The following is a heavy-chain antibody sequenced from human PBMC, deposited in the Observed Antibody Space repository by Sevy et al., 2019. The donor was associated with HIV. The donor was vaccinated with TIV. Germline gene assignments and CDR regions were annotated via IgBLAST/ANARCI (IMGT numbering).Heavy chain of an antibody. CDR3: ARQEGVGSWSEDRFDP. V-gene: IGHV4-39*01. CDR2: IYYNGGT. Sequence: SETLSLTCSVSGGSISSNSYYWAWIRQPPGKGLEWIGGIYYNGGTYYNPFLKSRVSISVDTSNTHFSLKLSSVTAADTAVYYCARQEGVGSWSEDRFDPWGQGTLVTVSS. CDR1: GGSISSNSYY. D-gene: IGHD6-13*01. J-gene: IGHJ5*02.